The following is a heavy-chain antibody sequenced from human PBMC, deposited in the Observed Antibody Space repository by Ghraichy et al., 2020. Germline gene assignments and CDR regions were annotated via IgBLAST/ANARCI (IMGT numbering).Heavy chain of an antibody. CDR2: IKQDGSEK. CDR3: ARGRLGY. D-gene: IGHD6-19*01. J-gene: IGHJ4*02. Sequence: GGSLRLSCAASGFTFSSYSMNWVRQAPGKGLEWVVNIKQDGSEKYYVDSVKGRFTISRDNAKNSLYLQMNSLRAEDTAVYYCARGRLGYWGQGTLVTVSS. V-gene: IGHV3-7*01. CDR1: GFTFSSYS.